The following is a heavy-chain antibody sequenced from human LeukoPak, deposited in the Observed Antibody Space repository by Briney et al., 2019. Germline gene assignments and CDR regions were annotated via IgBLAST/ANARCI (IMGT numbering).Heavy chain of an antibody. J-gene: IGHJ4*02. CDR1: GFTFSRYW. V-gene: IGHV3-7*05. CDR3: AKVLGNSSGYYRYYFDY. CDR2: IKEDVSAK. D-gene: IGHD3-22*01. Sequence: GGSLRLSCTASGFTFSRYWMTWVRQASGKGLEWVANIKEDVSAKYYVDSMKGRFTISRDNSKNTLYLQMNSLRSEDTAVYYCAKVLGNSSGYYRYYFDYWGQGTLVTVSS.